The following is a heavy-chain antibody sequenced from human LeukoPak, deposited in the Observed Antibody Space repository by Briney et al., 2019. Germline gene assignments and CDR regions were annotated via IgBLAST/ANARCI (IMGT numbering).Heavy chain of an antibody. Sequence: PSETLSLTCAVYGGSFSGYYWSWIRQPPGKGLEWIGEINHSGSTNYNPSLKSRVTISVDTSKNQFPLKLSSVTAADTAVYYCVSRLYKYQLHDYWGQGTLVTVSS. CDR3: VSRLYKYQLHDY. J-gene: IGHJ4*02. D-gene: IGHD2-2*01. CDR2: INHSGST. CDR1: GGSFSGYY. V-gene: IGHV4-34*01.